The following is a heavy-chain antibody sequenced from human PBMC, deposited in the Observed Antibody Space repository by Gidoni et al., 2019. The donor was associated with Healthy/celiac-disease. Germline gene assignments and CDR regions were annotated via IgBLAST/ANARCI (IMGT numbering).Heavy chain of an antibody. V-gene: IGHV3-7*01. J-gene: IGHJ3*02. CDR2: IKQDGSEK. CDR3: ARLGYCTGGVCYTSIDAFDI. Sequence: EVQLVESGGGLVQPGGSLRLSCAASGFTFSIYWMTWVRQAPGKGLEWVANIKQDGSEKYYVDSVKGRFTISRDNAKNSLYLQMNSLRAEDTAVYYCARLGYCTGGVCYTSIDAFDIWGQGTMVTVSS. D-gene: IGHD2-8*02. CDR1: GFTFSIYW.